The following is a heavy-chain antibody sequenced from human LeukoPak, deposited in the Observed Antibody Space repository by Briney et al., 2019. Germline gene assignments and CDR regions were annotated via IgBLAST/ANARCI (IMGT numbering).Heavy chain of an antibody. Sequence: GGSLRLSCAASGFTFSSYAMSWVRQAPGKGLEWVSAISGSGGSTYYADSVKGRFTISRDNSKNTLYLQMNSLRAEDTAVYYCAKEGFSVVVPDNKFDPWGQGTLVTVSS. D-gene: IGHD2-2*01. V-gene: IGHV3-23*01. CDR3: AKEGFSVVVPDNKFDP. J-gene: IGHJ5*02. CDR2: ISGSGGST. CDR1: GFTFSSYA.